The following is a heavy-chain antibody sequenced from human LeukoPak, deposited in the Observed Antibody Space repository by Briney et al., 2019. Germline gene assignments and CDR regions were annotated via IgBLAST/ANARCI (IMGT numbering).Heavy chain of an antibody. V-gene: IGHV4-61*02. J-gene: IGHJ4*02. Sequence: SQTLSLPCTVSNGSLSSGCYYWSWSRQPAGKGLEWNRSSCPSGRANYSPYLKSRVTISVDTSKNLFSLILNAGTAADTAVYYGGRQAPLAGDFDFWGQGTLVTVCS. CDR2: SCPSGRA. CDR1: NGSLSSGCYY. CDR3: GRQAPLAGDFDF. D-gene: IGHD4-17*01.